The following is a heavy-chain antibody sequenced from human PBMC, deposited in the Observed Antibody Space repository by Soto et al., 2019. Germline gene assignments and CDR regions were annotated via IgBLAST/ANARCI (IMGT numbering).Heavy chain of an antibody. CDR3: AGSIGDFDL. D-gene: IGHD1-26*01. CDR1: GYSFTNYW. J-gene: IGHJ2*01. V-gene: IGHV5-10-1*03. CDR2: IDPSDSYT. Sequence: EVQLVQSGAEVKKPGESLRISCKVSGYSFTNYWITWVRQMAGKGLEWMGRIDPSDSYTNYSPSFQGHVTISADKSISTAYLQWSSLKASDTAMYYCAGSIGDFDLWGRGTLVTVSS.